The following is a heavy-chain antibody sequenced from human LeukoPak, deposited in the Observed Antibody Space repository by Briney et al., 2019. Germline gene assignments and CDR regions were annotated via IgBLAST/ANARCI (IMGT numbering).Heavy chain of an antibody. CDR3: TILPILGSARVY. V-gene: IGHV3-23*01. Sequence: GGSLRLSCAASGFTFSSYAMSWVRQAPGKGLEWVSAISGSGGSTYYADSVKGRFTISRDNSKNTLYLQMNSLRAEDTAVYYCTILPILGSARVYWGQGTLVTVSS. D-gene: IGHD3-3*01. J-gene: IGHJ4*02. CDR1: GFTFSSYA. CDR2: ISGSGGST.